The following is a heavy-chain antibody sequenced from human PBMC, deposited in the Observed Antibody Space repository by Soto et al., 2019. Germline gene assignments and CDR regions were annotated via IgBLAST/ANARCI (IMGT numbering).Heavy chain of an antibody. CDR3: ARVGRSIAAAGTHFDY. J-gene: IGHJ4*02. D-gene: IGHD6-13*01. V-gene: IGHV4-31*03. Sequence: QVQLQESGPGLVKPSQTLSLTCTVSGGSISSGGYYWSWIRQHPGKGLEWIGYIDYSGRPYYNPPLKSRVTLSGYTSKNQVTLTLSSVTAAETAVYYCARVGRSIAAAGTHFDYWGQGTLVIVSS. CDR2: IDYSGRP. CDR1: GGSISSGGYY.